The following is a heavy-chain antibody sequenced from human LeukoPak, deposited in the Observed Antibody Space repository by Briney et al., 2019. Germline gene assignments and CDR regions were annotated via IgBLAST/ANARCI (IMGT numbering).Heavy chain of an antibody. V-gene: IGHV4-61*02. J-gene: IGHJ4*02. Sequence: TSETLSLTCTVSGGSISSGSYYWSWIRQPAGKGLEWIGRIYTSGSTNYNPSLKSRVTISVDTSKNQFSLKLSSVTAADTAVYYCARDSTSSSSRFRLFDYWGQGTLVTVSS. CDR1: GGSISSGSYY. CDR2: IYTSGST. D-gene: IGHD6-6*01. CDR3: ARDSTSSSSRFRLFDY.